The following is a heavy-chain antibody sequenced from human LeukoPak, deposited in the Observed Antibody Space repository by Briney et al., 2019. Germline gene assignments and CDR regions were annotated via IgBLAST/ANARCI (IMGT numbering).Heavy chain of an antibody. CDR2: ISYDGSKK. J-gene: IGHJ4*02. CDR3: ARGYYGSTGYYFDY. D-gene: IGHD3-10*01. V-gene: IGHV3-30*04. CDR1: RFTFSRYA. Sequence: PGGSLRLSCAASRFTFSRYAMHWVRQAPGKGLEWVAFISYDGSKKYYADSVKGRFSISRDNSKNTLYLQMSSLRADDTAVYYCARGYYGSTGYYFDYWGQGTLVTVSS.